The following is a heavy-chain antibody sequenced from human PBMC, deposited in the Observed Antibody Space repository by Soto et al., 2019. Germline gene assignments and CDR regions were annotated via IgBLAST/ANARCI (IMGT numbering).Heavy chain of an antibody. Sequence: EVQLVESGGGLVKPGGSLRLSCVVSGFTFSSYSMNWVRQAPGKGLEWVSSISSSSIYTYYADSVTGRFTISRDNAKNSGYLQMNSLRADDTAVYYCARDFKESQYYYYCMDVWGKGTTVTVSS. D-gene: IGHD3-10*01. CDR2: ISSSSIYT. CDR1: GFTFSSYS. CDR3: ARDFKESQYYYYCMDV. J-gene: IGHJ6*03. V-gene: IGHV3-21*06.